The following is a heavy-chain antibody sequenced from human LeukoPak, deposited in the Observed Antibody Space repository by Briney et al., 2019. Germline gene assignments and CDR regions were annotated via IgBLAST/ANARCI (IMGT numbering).Heavy chain of an antibody. CDR1: GFTFSNNY. J-gene: IGHJ4*02. Sequence: PGGSLRLSCAASGFTFSNNYLSWVRQAPGKGLEWVSLIYPSGNIYYTESVKGRFTISRDNSKNTVYLQLNTLRAEDTAVYYCAKDREGTIADYFDYWGQGTLVTVSS. V-gene: IGHV3-53*01. D-gene: IGHD1-7*01. CDR3: AKDREGTIADYFDY. CDR2: IYPSGNI.